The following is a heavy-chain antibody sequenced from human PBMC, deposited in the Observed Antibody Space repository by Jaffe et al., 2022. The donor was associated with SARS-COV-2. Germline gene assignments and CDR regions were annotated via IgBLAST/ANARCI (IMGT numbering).Heavy chain of an antibody. CDR1: GFTFSSYG. CDR2: ISYDGSNK. V-gene: IGHV3-30*18. J-gene: IGHJ3*02. Sequence: QVQLVESGGGVVQPGRSLRLSCAASGFTFSSYGMHWVRQAPGKGLEWVAVISYDGSNKYYADSVKGRFTISRDNSKNTLYLQMNSLRAEDTAVYYCAKDGPNHDAFDIWGQGTMVTVSS. CDR3: AKDGPNHDAFDI.